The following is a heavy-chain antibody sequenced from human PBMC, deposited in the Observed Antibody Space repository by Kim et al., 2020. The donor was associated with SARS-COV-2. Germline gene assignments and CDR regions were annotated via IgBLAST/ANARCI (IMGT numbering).Heavy chain of an antibody. V-gene: IGHV3-15*01. CDR2: IKSKTDGGTT. CDR3: TTTPHILPVAGLYYYGMDV. Sequence: GSLRLSCAASGFTFSNAWMSWVRQAPGKGLEWVGRIKSKTDGGTTDYAAPVKGRFTISRDDSKNTLYLQMNSLKTEDTAVYYCTTTPHILPVAGLYYYGMDVWGQGTTVTVSS. J-gene: IGHJ6*02. D-gene: IGHD2-8*02. CDR1: GFTFSNAW.